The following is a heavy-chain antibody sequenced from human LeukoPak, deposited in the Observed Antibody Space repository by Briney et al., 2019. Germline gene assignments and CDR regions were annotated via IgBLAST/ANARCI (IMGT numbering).Heavy chain of an antibody. D-gene: IGHD3-22*01. CDR2: ISSNGGST. V-gene: IGHV3-64D*08. CDR3: ATDYYDSSGIPGDAFDI. J-gene: IGHJ3*02. CDR1: GFNFNNYA. Sequence: GGSLRLSCSASGFNFNNYAMNWVRQAPGKGLEYVSAISSNGGSTYYADSVKGRCTISRDNSKNTLYLQMSSLRAEDTAVYYCATDYYDSSGIPGDAFDIWGQGTMVTVSS.